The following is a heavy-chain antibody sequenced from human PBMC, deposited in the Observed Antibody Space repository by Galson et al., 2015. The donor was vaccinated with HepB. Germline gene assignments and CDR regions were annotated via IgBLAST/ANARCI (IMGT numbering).Heavy chain of an antibody. D-gene: IGHD6-19*01. CDR2: IDPTDSYT. CDR3: ARLQSSIAVAGDY. CDR1: GYTFTNYW. J-gene: IGHJ4*02. Sequence: QSGAEVKKPGESLTISCTASGYTFTNYWISWVRQMPGKGLEWMGRIDPTDSYTNYRPSFQGHVTFSVDKSTSTAFLHWSSLQASDTAVYYCARLQSSIAVAGDYWGQGTLITVTS. V-gene: IGHV5-10-1*01.